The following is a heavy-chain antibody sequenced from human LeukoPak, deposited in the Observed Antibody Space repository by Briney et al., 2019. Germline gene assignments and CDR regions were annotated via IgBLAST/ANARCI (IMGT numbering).Heavy chain of an antibody. D-gene: IGHD3-22*01. CDR3: TKHITTDATTPFYYGMDV. V-gene: IGHV3-48*04. Sequence: PGGSLRLSCAASGFTLGSYWMTWVRQAPGKGLEWVSYISSSGSPIYYADSVKGRFTISRDNAKSSLHLQMDSLRAEDTAVYYCTKHITTDATTPFYYGMDVWGQGTTVTVSS. J-gene: IGHJ6*02. CDR1: GFTLGSYW. CDR2: ISSSGSPI.